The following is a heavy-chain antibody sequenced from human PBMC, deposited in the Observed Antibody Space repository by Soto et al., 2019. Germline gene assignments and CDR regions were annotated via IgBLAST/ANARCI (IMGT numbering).Heavy chain of an antibody. Sequence: SVKVSCKASGGTFSSYAISWVRQAPGQGLEWMGGIIPIFGTANYAQKFQGRVTITADESTSTAYMELSSLRSEDTAVYYCARLRAAGTKVGMDVWGQGTTVTVSS. CDR2: IIPIFGTA. D-gene: IGHD6-13*01. J-gene: IGHJ6*02. CDR1: GGTFSSYA. V-gene: IGHV1-69*13. CDR3: ARLRAAGTKVGMDV.